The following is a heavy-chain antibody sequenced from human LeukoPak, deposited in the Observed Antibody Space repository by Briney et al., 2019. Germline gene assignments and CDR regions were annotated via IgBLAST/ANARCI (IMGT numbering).Heavy chain of an antibody. Sequence: PSETLCLTCTVSGGSISSGNYYWAWIRQPPGKGLEWIGSMYYSGSTYYNPSLKSRVTISVDTSKNQFSLKLSSVTATDTAVYYCASPYFDFWGQGTLVTVSS. CDR2: MYYSGST. V-gene: IGHV4-39*01. J-gene: IGHJ4*02. CDR1: GGSISSGNYY. CDR3: ASPYFDF.